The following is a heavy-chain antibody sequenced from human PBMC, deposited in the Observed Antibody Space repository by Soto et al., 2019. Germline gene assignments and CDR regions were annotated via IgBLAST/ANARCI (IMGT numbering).Heavy chain of an antibody. Sequence: SVKVSCKASGFTFTSSAVQWVRQARGQRLEWIGWIVVGSGNTNYARKFQERVTITRDMSTSTAYMELSSLRSEDTAVYYCAAAPADYGDYIGPGYFDYWGQGTLVTVSS. V-gene: IGHV1-58*01. CDR3: AAAPADYGDYIGPGYFDY. CDR1: GFTFTSSA. J-gene: IGHJ4*02. D-gene: IGHD4-17*01. CDR2: IVVGSGNT.